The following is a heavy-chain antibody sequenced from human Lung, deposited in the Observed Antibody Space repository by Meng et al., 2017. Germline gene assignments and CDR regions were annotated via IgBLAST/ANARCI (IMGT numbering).Heavy chain of an antibody. D-gene: IGHD2-15*01. V-gene: IGHV3-21*01. Sequence: EVQLVESGGGLAKPGGSWRFSCAASGFTFSSYSMNWVRQAPGKGLEWVSSISSSPTYADSVKGRFTISRDIAENSLYLQMNSLRVEDTAVYFCARGRVVVSATPSDYWGQGTLVTVSS. CDR1: GFTFSSYS. CDR3: ARGRVVVSATPSDY. CDR2: ISSSPT. J-gene: IGHJ4*02.